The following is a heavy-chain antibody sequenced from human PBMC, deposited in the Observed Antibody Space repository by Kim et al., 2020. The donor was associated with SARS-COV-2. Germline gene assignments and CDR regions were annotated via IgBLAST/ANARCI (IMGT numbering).Heavy chain of an antibody. CDR2: ISAYNGNT. Sequence: ASVKVSCKASGYTFTSYGISWVRQAPGQGLEWMGWISAYNGNTNYAQKLQGRVTMTTDTSTSTAYMELRSLRSDDTAVYYCARYLIAVAGTWYFDYWGQGTLVTVSS. J-gene: IGHJ4*02. CDR3: ARYLIAVAGTWYFDY. CDR1: GYTFTSYG. V-gene: IGHV1-18*01. D-gene: IGHD6-19*01.